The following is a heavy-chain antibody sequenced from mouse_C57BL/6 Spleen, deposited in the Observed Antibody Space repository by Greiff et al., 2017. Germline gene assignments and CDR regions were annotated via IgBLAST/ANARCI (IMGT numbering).Heavy chain of an antibody. CDR3: ARLYDYDGYCDV. CDR1: GYTFTSYT. Sequence: VQLHHSWAELTRPGTSVTMFCKASGYTFTSYTMHCVKPRHGQGLEWIGYLNPSCGYTKYNQKFKDKATLTADKSSSTAYMQRSSLTSEDSAVYYCARLYDYDGYCDVWGTGTTVTVSS. J-gene: IGHJ1*03. D-gene: IGHD2-4*01. CDR2: LNPSCGYT. V-gene: IGHV1-4*01.